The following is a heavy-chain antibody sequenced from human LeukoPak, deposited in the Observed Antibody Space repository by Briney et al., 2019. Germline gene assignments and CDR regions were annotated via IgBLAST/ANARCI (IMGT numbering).Heavy chain of an antibody. V-gene: IGHV3-21*03. CDR1: GFTFGSYS. D-gene: IGHD2/OR15-2a*01. J-gene: IGHJ4*02. Sequence: GGSLRLSCAASGFTFGSYSMNWVRQAPGKGLEWVSFIFSSSTYIYYTDSVKGRFTISRDNARNSLYLQMDNLRAEDTGVYYCARDFYDGFALDYWGQGTLVTVSS. CDR2: IFSSSTYI. CDR3: ARDFYDGFALDY.